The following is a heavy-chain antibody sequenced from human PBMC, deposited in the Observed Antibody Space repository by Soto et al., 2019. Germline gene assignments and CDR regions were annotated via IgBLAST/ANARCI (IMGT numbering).Heavy chain of an antibody. CDR2: IYHSGSP. D-gene: IGHD3-3*01. J-gene: IGHJ4*02. V-gene: IGHV4-30-2*01. CDR3: AAGAIFGVVPLDY. CDR1: GGSISSGGYS. Sequence: QLQLQESGSGLVKPSQTLSLTCAVSGGSISSGGYSWSWIRQPPGKGLEWIGYIYHSGSPYYNPSLTSRVTISVYRSKSQFSLKLSSVTAADTAVYYCAAGAIFGVVPLDYWGQGTLVTVSS.